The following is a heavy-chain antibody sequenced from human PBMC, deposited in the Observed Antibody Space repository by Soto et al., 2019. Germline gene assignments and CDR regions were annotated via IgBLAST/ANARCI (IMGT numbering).Heavy chain of an antibody. Sequence: QVQLVQSGAEVKKPGASVKVSCKASGYTFTSYDINWGRQATGQGLEWMGWMNPNSGNTGYAQKFQGRVTMTRNTSKSTAYMELSSLRSEDTAVYYCARVHDYGDYGTFGYWGQGTLVTVSS. CDR3: ARVHDYGDYGTFGY. D-gene: IGHD4-17*01. V-gene: IGHV1-8*01. CDR2: MNPNSGNT. CDR1: GYTFTSYD. J-gene: IGHJ4*02.